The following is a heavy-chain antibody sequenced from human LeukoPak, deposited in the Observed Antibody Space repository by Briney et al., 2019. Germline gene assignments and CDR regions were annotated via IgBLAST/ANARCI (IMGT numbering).Heavy chain of an antibody. CDR1: GYTFTSYD. D-gene: IGHD5-24*01. J-gene: IGHJ4*02. Sequence: ASVKVSCKASGYTFTSYDINWVRQATGQGLEWMGWMNPNSGNTDYAQKFQGRVTMTRNTSISTAYMELSSLRSEDTAVYYCARASSRDGYKLSYWGQETLVTVSS. CDR2: MNPNSGNT. CDR3: ARASSRDGYKLSY. V-gene: IGHV1-8*01.